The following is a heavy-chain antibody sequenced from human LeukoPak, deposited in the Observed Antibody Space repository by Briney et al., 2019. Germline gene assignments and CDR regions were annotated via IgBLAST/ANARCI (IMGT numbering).Heavy chain of an antibody. D-gene: IGHD2-2*01. CDR2: ISAYNGNT. Sequence: ASVKVSCKASGYTFTSYGISWVRQAPGQGLEWMGWISAYNGNTNYAQKLQGRVTMTTDTSTSTAYMELRSLRSDDTAVYYCARGRLGYCSSTAAAECRFDPWGQGTLVTVSS. CDR1: GYTFTSYG. J-gene: IGHJ5*02. CDR3: ARGRLGYCSSTAAAECRFDP. V-gene: IGHV1-18*01.